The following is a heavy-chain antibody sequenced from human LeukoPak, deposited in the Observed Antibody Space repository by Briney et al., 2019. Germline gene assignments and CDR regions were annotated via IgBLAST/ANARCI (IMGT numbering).Heavy chain of an antibody. V-gene: IGHV1-2*02. CDR3: ARESYDSSLYYFDY. Sequence: ASVKVSCKASGYTFTDYYMHWVRQAPGQGLEWMGWINPDSGGTRYAQKFQGRVTMTRDTSIRTAYMELSRLRTDDTAVYYCARESYDSSLYYFDYWGQGTLVTVSS. CDR1: GYTFTDYY. D-gene: IGHD3-22*01. CDR2: INPDSGGT. J-gene: IGHJ4*02.